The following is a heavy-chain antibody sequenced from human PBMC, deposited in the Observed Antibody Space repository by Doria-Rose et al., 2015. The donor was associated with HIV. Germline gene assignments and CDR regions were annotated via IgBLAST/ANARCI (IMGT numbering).Heavy chain of an antibody. J-gene: IGHJ4*02. D-gene: IGHD1-26*01. V-gene: IGHV4-59*01. CDR3: ARVLSGTYDY. CDR2: IFYTGST. CDR1: GGSISHYY. Sequence: QVQLQESGPGLVKPSETLSLTCSVSGGSISHYYSSWIRQPPSKGLEYIGNIFYTGSTNYSPSLKSRVSISIDTSKNKFSLRLSSVTAADTAEYYCARVLSGTYDYWGQGTLVTVSS.